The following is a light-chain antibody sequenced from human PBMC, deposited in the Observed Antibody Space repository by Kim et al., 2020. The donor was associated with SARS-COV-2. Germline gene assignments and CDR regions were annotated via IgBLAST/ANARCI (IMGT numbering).Light chain of an antibody. CDR1: SSDIGAYNY. J-gene: IGLJ2*01. Sequence: LTQPASMSGSPGQSITISCTGTSSDIGAYNYVSWYQQHPGKAPKLMIYDVNNRPSGISNRFSGSKSGNTASLAISGLQPEDEADYYCGSYTTSATLVFGGGTQLTVL. CDR3: GSYTTSATLV. V-gene: IGLV2-14*03. CDR2: DVN.